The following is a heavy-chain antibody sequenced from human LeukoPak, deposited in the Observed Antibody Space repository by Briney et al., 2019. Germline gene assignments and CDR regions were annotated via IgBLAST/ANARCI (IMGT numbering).Heavy chain of an antibody. Sequence: ASETLSLTCTVSGGSISSYYWSWIRQPPGKGLEWIGYIYYSGSTNYNPSLKSRVTISVDTSKNQFSLKLSSVTAADTAVYYCARGGLYYYGSGSYWLDPWGRGTLVTVSS. D-gene: IGHD3-10*01. J-gene: IGHJ5*02. CDR1: GGSISSYY. CDR3: ARGGLYYYGSGSYWLDP. CDR2: IYYSGST. V-gene: IGHV4-59*01.